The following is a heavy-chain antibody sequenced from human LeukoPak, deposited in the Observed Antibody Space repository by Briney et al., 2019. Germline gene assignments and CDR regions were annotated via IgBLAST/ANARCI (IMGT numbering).Heavy chain of an antibody. Sequence: GGSLRLSCAASGFTFSSYAMHWVRQAPGKGLEWVAVISYDGSNKYYADSVKGRFTISRDNSKKMLYLQMNSLRPEDTAVCFCAREVTTIGSDYFDYWGQGTLVTVSS. CDR3: AREVTTIGSDYFDY. D-gene: IGHD4-11*01. J-gene: IGHJ4*02. V-gene: IGHV3-30-3*01. CDR1: GFTFSSYA. CDR2: ISYDGSNK.